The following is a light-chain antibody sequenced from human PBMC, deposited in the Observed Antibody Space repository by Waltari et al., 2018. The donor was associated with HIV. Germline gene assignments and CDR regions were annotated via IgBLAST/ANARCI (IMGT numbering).Light chain of an antibody. V-gene: IGLV2-14*01. CDR3: CSYTSAATWV. Sequence: QSALTQPASVSGSRGQSITISCTGTNSDIGSYDLVSWYQQHPGDAPTLISYEVSYRPSGVSDRFSGSKSINAASLTISGLQADDEADYYCCSYTSAATWVFGGGTKVTVL. CDR1: NSDIGSYDL. J-gene: IGLJ3*02. CDR2: EVS.